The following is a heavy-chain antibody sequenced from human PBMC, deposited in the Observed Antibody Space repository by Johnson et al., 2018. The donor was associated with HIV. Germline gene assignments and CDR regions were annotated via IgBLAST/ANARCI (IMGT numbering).Heavy chain of an antibody. J-gene: IGHJ3*01. CDR1: GFTLSNYG. V-gene: IGHV3-30*03. CDR2: ISYDRSNK. Sequence: QVQLVESGGGVVQPGRSLRLSCAASGFTLSNYGIHWVRQAPGQGLEWVSVISYDRSNKYNADSVKGRFTISRDNSKKMLYLQMNSLRAEDTALYYCARDRKYNFWSGYDTWGQGTMVTVSS. CDR3: ARDRKYNFWSGYDT. D-gene: IGHD3-3*01.